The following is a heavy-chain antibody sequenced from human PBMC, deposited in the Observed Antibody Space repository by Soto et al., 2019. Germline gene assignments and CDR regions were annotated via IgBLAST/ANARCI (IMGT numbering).Heavy chain of an antibody. V-gene: IGHV3-21*01. CDR3: ARDRGTHSGTYSFWFDP. J-gene: IGHJ5*02. CDR2: ISSSGSYI. Sequence: PGGSLRLSCAASGFTFSTYSMNWVRQAPGKGLEWVSSISSSGSYIYYADSLKGRFTISRDNAKNSLYLQMNSLRAEDTAVYYCARDRGTHSGTYSFWFDPWGQGTLVTVSS. CDR1: GFTFSTYS. D-gene: IGHD1-26*01.